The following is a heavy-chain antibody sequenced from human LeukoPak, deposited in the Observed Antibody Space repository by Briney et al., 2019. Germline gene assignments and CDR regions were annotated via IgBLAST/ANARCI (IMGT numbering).Heavy chain of an antibody. CDR2: IRYDGSNK. CDR1: GFTFSSYG. V-gene: IGHV3-30*02. CDR3: AKEEPGATLAFDI. J-gene: IGHJ3*02. D-gene: IGHD1-26*01. Sequence: GGSLRLSCAASGFTFSSYGMHWVRQAPGKGLEWGAFIRYDGSNKYYADSVKGRFTISRDNSKNTLYLQMNSLRAEDTAVYYCAKEEPGATLAFDIWGQGTMVTVSS.